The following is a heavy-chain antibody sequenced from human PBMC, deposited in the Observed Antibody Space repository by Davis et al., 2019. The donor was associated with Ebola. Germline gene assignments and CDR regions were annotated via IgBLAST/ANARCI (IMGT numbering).Heavy chain of an antibody. CDR2: INHSGIT. D-gene: IGHD6-19*01. CDR1: AASFTGYY. V-gene: IGHV4-34*01. Sequence: SETLSPTCAVHAASFTGYYLSWLRQPPGKALEWIGEINHSGITPYNPSLKSRLTISVDTSKNQSSLKLSSVTAADTAVYYCARHSSRLGQWLVPNWFDPWCQGTLVTVSS. J-gene: IGHJ5*02. CDR3: ARHSSRLGQWLVPNWFDP.